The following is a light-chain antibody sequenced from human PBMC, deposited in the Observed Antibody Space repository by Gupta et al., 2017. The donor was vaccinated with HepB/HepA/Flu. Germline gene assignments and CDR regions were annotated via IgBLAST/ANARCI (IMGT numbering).Light chain of an antibody. CDR1: QRISTY. CDR2: AAS. CDR3: QQSYSALWT. J-gene: IGKJ1*01. Sequence: DIQMTQSPSSLSASVGDRVTITCRASQRISTYLNWYQQKPGKVPKLLIYAASSLQRGVPSRFSGSGSGTDFTLTIRSLQVEDFATYYCQQSYSALWTFGQGTKVEI. V-gene: IGKV1-39*01.